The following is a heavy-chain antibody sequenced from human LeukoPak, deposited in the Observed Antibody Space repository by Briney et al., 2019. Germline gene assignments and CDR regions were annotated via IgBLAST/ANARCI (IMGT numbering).Heavy chain of an antibody. V-gene: IGHV1-8*01. D-gene: IGHD3-10*01. CDR1: GYTFTSYD. J-gene: IGHJ5*02. CDR2: MNPNSGNT. CDR3: ARGRYDYGSGRGVNWFDP. Sequence: ASVKVSCKASGYTFTSYDINWVRQATGQGLEWMGWMNPNSGNTGYAQKFQGRVTMTSNTSISTAYMEMSSLRSEDTAVYYCARGRYDYGSGRGVNWFDPWGQGTLVTVSS.